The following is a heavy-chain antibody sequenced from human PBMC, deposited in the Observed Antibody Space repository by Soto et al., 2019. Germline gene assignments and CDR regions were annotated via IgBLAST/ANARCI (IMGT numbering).Heavy chain of an antibody. D-gene: IGHD6-19*01. J-gene: IGHJ4*02. CDR2: SYSGGST. Sequence: GGSLRLSCAASGFTVSSNYMSWVRQAPGKGLEWVSVSYSGGSTYYADSVKGRFTISRDNSKNTLYLQMNSLRAEDTAVYYCARGIAVAGGVPFDYWGQGTLVTVSS. CDR1: GFTVSSNY. CDR3: ARGIAVAGGVPFDY. V-gene: IGHV3-66*01.